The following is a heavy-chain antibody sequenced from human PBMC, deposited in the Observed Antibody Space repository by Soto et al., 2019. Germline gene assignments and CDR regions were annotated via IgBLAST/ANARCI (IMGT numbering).Heavy chain of an antibody. CDR1: GYSFTSYW. Sequence: EVQLVQSGAEVKKPGESLKISCKGSGYSFTSYWIGWVRQMPGKGLEWMGIIYPGDSDTRYSPSFQGQVTISADKSMSNADLQWSSLKASDAAMYYCARQSVYGDYRAEGACDIWGQGTMVTVSS. CDR3: ARQSVYGDYRAEGACDI. V-gene: IGHV5-51*01. CDR2: IYPGDSDT. J-gene: IGHJ3*02. D-gene: IGHD4-17*01.